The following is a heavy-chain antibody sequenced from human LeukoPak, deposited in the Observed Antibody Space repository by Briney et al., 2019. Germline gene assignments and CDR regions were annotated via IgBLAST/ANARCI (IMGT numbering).Heavy chain of an antibody. D-gene: IGHD3-22*01. CDR3: ASLNYYEDGDFDY. V-gene: IGHV1-69*06. CDR2: IIPIFGTA. Sequence: ASVKVSCKASGGTFSSYAISWVRQAPGQGLEWMGGIIPIFGTANYAQKFQGRVTITADKSTSTAYMELSSLRSEDTAVYYCASLNYYEDGDFDYWGQGTLVTVSS. J-gene: IGHJ4*02. CDR1: GGTFSSYA.